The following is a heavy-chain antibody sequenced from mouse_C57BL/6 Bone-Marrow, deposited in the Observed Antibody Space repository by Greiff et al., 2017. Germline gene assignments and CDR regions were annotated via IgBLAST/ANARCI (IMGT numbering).Heavy chain of an antibody. CDR3: ARSLCITTVAPGDY. CDR1: GYTFTSYW. CDR2: IDPSDSYT. Sequence: VQLQQPGAELVKPGASVKLSCKASGYTFTSYWMQWVKQRPGQGLEWIGEIDPSDSYTNYNQKFKGKATLTVDTSSSTAYMQLSSLTSEDSAVYYCARSLCITTVAPGDYWGQGTTLTVSS. D-gene: IGHD1-1*01. V-gene: IGHV1-50*01. J-gene: IGHJ2*01.